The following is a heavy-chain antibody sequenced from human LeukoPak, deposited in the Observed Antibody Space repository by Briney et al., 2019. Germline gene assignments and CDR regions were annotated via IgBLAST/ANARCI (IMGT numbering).Heavy chain of an antibody. CDR1: GYTFTGYY. V-gene: IGHV1-18*04. D-gene: IGHD3-3*01. Sequence: ASVKVSCKASGYTFTGYYMHRVRQAPGQGLEWMGWISAYNGNTNYAQKLQGRVTMTTDTSTSTAYMELRSLRSDDTAVYYCARASLPSDDFWSGYLDGGDYWGQGTLVTVSS. J-gene: IGHJ4*02. CDR3: ARASLPSDDFWSGYLDGGDY. CDR2: ISAYNGNT.